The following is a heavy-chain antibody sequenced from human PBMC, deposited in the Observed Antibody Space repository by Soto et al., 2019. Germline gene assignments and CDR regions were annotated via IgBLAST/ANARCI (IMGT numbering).Heavy chain of an antibody. V-gene: IGHV4-39*07. J-gene: IGHJ5*02. CDR2: IYYSGNA. CDR1: GGSISSSSYY. Sequence: PSETLSLTCTVSGGSISSSSYYWGWIRQPPGKGLEWIGSIYYSGNAYYNPSLKRRVTISVDTSKNQFSLKLTSVTAADTAVYYCARDPAPWGQGTLVTVS. CDR3: ARDPAP.